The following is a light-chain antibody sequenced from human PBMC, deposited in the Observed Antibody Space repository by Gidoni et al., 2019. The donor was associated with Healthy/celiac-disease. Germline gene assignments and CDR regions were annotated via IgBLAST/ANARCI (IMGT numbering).Light chain of an antibody. CDR1: QSVSSN. Sequence: DIVMTQSPATLSVSPGARATLSCRASQSVSSNLAWYQQKPGQAPRLLIYGASTRATGIPARFSGSGAGTECTLTISSRQSEDFAVYYCQQYNNWSPSTFGQGTKVEIK. J-gene: IGKJ1*01. CDR3: QQYNNWSPST. V-gene: IGKV3-15*01. CDR2: GAS.